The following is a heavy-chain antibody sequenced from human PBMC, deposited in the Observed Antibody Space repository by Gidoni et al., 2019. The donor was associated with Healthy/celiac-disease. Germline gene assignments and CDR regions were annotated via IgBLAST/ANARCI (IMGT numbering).Heavy chain of an antibody. D-gene: IGHD3-16*02. CDR1: GYSFTSYW. CDR3: ARSPIMITVGGVIVTYNWFDP. J-gene: IGHJ5*02. V-gene: IGHV5-51*01. Sequence: EVQLVQSGAEVKKPGESLKLSCTGSGYSFTSYWLGWVRQMPGKGLEWMWIIYPSDSDTRYSPSIQGQVTISADKSISTAYLQWSSLKASDTAMDYCARSPIMITVGGVIVTYNWFDPWGQGTLVTVSS. CDR2: IYPSDSDT.